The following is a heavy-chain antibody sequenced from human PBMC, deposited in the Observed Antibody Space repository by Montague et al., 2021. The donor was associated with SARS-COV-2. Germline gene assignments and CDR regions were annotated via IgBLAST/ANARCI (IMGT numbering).Heavy chain of an antibody. CDR2: ITGSGGGT. V-gene: IGHV3-23*01. Sequence: SLRLPCAASGFTFSSYAMSWVRQAPGKGLEWVSAITGSGGGTYYAGPAKGRFTISKDNSKNMLYLQMNSLRAEDTAVYYCAKDQVYSGSYFADWGQGTLVTVSS. CDR3: AKDQVYSGSYFAD. CDR1: GFTFSSYA. D-gene: IGHD1-26*01. J-gene: IGHJ4*02.